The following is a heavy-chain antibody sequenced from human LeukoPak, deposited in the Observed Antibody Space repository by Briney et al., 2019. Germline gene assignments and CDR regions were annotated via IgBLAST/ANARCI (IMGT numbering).Heavy chain of an antibody. CDR3: AKDRGSGYLDY. CDR1: GFTFINYG. V-gene: IGHV3-30*18. Sequence: GTSLRLSCAASGFTFINYGMNWVRQAPGKGLEWVAVISSDGGNKFYADSVKGRFTISRDNSKNTLYLQMNSLRAEDTAVYYCAKDRGSGYLDYWGQGTLVTVSS. D-gene: IGHD6-19*01. J-gene: IGHJ4*02. CDR2: ISSDGGNK.